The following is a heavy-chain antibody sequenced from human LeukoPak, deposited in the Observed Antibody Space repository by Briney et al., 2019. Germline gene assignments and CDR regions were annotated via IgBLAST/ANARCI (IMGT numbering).Heavy chain of an antibody. CDR2: INHSGST. Sequence: SETLSLTCAVYGGXFSGYYCSWIRQPLGKGLEWIGDINHSGSTNYNPSLKSRVTISVDTSKNQFSLKLSAVTAADTAVYYCARGALAVAVDYWGQGTLVTVSS. V-gene: IGHV4-34*01. D-gene: IGHD6-19*01. CDR1: GGXFSGYY. CDR3: ARGALAVAVDY. J-gene: IGHJ4*02.